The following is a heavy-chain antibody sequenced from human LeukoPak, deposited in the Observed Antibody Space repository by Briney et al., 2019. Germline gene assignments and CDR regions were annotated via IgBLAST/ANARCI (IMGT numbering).Heavy chain of an antibody. D-gene: IGHD3-10*01. V-gene: IGHV3-30-3*01. Sequence: GGSLGLSCAASGFTFRNYVIHWIRQAPGKGLEWVAVTSSDLNVKLYADSVKGRFTISRDNSRSTLYLQMNSLGPEDTAIYYCAREGYYGSGSPPSLYFDYWGQGTLVTVSS. CDR2: TSSDLNVK. CDR3: AREGYYGSGSPPSLYFDY. CDR1: GFTFRNYV. J-gene: IGHJ4*02.